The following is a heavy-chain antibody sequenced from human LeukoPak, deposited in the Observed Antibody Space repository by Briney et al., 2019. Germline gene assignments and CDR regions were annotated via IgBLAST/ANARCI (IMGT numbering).Heavy chain of an antibody. Sequence: PSQTLSLTCTVSGGSISSGSCYWSWIRQPAGKGLEWIGRIYTSGRTNYNPSLKSRVTISVDTSKNQFSLKLSSVTAADTAVYYAARGHKAAGFYYYYMDVWGKGTTVTVS. D-gene: IGHD6-13*01. CDR3: ARGHKAAGFYYYYMDV. V-gene: IGHV4-61*02. J-gene: IGHJ6*03. CDR2: IYTSGRT. CDR1: GGSISSGSCY.